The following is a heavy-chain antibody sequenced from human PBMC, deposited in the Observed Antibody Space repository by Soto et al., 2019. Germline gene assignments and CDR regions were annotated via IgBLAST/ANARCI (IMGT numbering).Heavy chain of an antibody. V-gene: IGHV3-21*01. Sequence: GGSLRLSCAASGFTFSSYSMNWVRQAPGKGLEWVSSISSSSSYIYYADSVKGRFTISRDNAKNSLYLQMNSLRAEDTAVYYCARDDFWSGYHDYYYYYMDVWGKGTTVTVSS. CDR1: GFTFSSYS. CDR2: ISSSSSYI. CDR3: ARDDFWSGYHDYYYYYMDV. D-gene: IGHD3-3*01. J-gene: IGHJ6*03.